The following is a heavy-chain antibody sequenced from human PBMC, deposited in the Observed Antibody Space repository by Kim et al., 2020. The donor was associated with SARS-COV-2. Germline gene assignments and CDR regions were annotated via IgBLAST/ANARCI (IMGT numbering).Heavy chain of an antibody. CDR1: GGSISSYY. CDR2: IYYSGST. V-gene: IGHV4-59*01. CDR3: ARYGSSGTGWFDP. D-gene: IGHD3-22*01. Sequence: SETLSLTCTVSGGSISSYYWSWIRQPPGKGLEWIGYIYYSGSTNYNPSLKSRVTISVDTSKNQFSLKLSSVTAADTAVYYCARYGSSGTGWFDPWGQGTLVTVSS. J-gene: IGHJ5*02.